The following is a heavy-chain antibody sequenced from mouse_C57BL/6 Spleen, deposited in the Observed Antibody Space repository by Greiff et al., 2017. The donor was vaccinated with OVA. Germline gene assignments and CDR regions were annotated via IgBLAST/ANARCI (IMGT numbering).Heavy chain of an antibody. D-gene: IGHD1-1*01. J-gene: IGHJ2*01. Sequence: QVQLQQSGPELVKPGASVKISCKASGYAFSSSWMNWVKQRPGKGLEWIGRIYPGDGDTTYNGKFKGQATLTADKSSSTAYMQLSSLTSEDSAVYFGARGVRDYGSSSYYCGYWGQGTTLTVSS. CDR3: ARGVRDYGSSSYYCGY. CDR1: GYAFSSSW. V-gene: IGHV1-82*01. CDR2: IYPGDGDT.